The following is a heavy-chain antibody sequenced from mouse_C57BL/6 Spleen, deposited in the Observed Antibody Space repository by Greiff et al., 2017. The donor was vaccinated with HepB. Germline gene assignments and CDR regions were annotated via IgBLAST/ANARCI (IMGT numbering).Heavy chain of an antibody. V-gene: IGHV6-6*01. CDR3: TRRRVGYSNYAFDY. Sequence: EVQLQESGGGLVQPGGSMKLSCAASGFTFSDAWMDWVRQSPEKGLEWVAEIRNKANNHATYYAESVKGRFTISRDDSKSSVYLQMNSLRAEDTGIYYCTRRRVGYSNYAFDYWGQGTTLTVSS. CDR1: GFTFSDAW. CDR2: IRNKANNHAT. D-gene: IGHD2-5*01. J-gene: IGHJ2*01.